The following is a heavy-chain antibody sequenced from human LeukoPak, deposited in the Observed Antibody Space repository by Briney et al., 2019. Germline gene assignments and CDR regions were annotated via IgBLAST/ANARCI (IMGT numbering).Heavy chain of an antibody. CDR2: INEDGSNK. J-gene: IGHJ4*02. Sequence: GSPRLSCAASGFTFSNYYMRWIRQAPGKGLEWVANINEDGSNKWHLGSVKGRFTVSRDNARNSLYLQMNSLRAEDTAVYYCTRVIVAVPGYFDYFDFWGQGALVTVSS. V-gene: IGHV3-7*01. D-gene: IGHD6-19*01. CDR3: TRVIVAVPGYFDYFDF. CDR1: GFTFSNYY.